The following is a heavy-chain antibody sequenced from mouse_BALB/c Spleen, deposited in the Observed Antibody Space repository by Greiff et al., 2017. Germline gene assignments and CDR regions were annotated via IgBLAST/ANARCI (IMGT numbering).Heavy chain of an antibody. Sequence: QVQLQQSGPELVKPGASVKISCKASGYAFSSSWMNWVKQRPGQGLEWIGRIYPGDGDTNYNGKFKGKDTLTADKSSSTAYMQLSSLTSVDSAVYFCASNYGYYAMDYWGQGTSVTVSS. J-gene: IGHJ4*01. D-gene: IGHD1-2*01. CDR3: ASNYGYYAMDY. CDR1: GYAFSSSW. V-gene: IGHV1-82*01. CDR2: IYPGDGDT.